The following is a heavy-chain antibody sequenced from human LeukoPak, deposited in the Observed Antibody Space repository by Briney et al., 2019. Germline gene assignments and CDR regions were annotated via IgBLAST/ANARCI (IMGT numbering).Heavy chain of an antibody. CDR3: ARDSGYSYGYCGDY. J-gene: IGHJ4*02. CDR2: ISSSSSYI. D-gene: IGHD5-18*01. Sequence: GGSLRLSCAASGFTFSSYSMNWVRQAPGQGLEWVSSISSSSSYIYYADSVKGRFTISRDNAKNSLYLQMNSRRAEDTAVYYCARDSGYSYGYCGDYWGQGTLVTVSS. V-gene: IGHV3-21*01. CDR1: GFTFSSYS.